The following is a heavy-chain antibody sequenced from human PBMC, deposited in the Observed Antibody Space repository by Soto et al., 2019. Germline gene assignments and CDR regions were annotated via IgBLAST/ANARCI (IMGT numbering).Heavy chain of an antibody. V-gene: IGHV3-23*01. Sequence: GGSLRLSCAASGFTFSSYAMSWVRQAPGKGLEWVSAISGSGGSTYYADSVKGRFTISRDNSKNTLYLQMNSLRAEDTAVYYCAKDRITIFGVVIRGAPIDYWGQGTLVTVSA. CDR2: ISGSGGST. CDR1: GFTFSSYA. J-gene: IGHJ4*02. D-gene: IGHD3-3*01. CDR3: AKDRITIFGVVIRGAPIDY.